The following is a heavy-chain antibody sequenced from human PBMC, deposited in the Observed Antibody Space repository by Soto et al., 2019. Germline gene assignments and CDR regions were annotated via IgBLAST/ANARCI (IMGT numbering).Heavy chain of an antibody. CDR2: ISQTETT. CDR1: GESFGGFY. D-gene: IGHD2-15*01. J-gene: IGHJ4*01. Sequence: PSETLSLTCVVYGESFGGFYWSWVRQSPGKGMEWIGEISQTETTAYSPSLKSRVSISADTSKKQFSLTLTSVTAADTAVYYCVHSPNVAVDHWGHGTLVTVSS. V-gene: IGHV4-34*01. CDR3: VHSPNVAVDH.